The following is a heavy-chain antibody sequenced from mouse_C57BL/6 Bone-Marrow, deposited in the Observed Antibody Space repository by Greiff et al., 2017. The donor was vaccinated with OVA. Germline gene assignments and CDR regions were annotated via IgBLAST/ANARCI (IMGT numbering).Heavy chain of an antibody. D-gene: IGHD1-1*01. Sequence: VQLQQSGPELVKPGASVKISCKASGYSFTDYNMNWVKQSNGKSLEWIGVINPNYGTTSYNQKFKGKATLTVDQSSSTAYMQLNSLTSEDSAVYYCAFIYYYGSSLYYYAMDYWGQGTSVTVSS. CDR3: AFIYYYGSSLYYYAMDY. CDR2: INPNYGTT. CDR1: GYSFTDYN. V-gene: IGHV1-39*01. J-gene: IGHJ4*01.